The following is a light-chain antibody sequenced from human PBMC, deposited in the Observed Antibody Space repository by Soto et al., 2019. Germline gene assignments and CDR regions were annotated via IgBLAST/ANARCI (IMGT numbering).Light chain of an antibody. CDR1: QSIGGF. CDR2: AAS. J-gene: IGKJ1*01. V-gene: IGKV1-5*01. Sequence: DIQMTQSPSSLSVSVGDRVTITCRASQSIGGFLNWYQQKLGKAPKLLIYAASNLQSGVPSRFSGSGSGTEFTLTISSMQPDDLATYYCQQYHGFSRTFGQGTKVDIK. CDR3: QQYHGFSRT.